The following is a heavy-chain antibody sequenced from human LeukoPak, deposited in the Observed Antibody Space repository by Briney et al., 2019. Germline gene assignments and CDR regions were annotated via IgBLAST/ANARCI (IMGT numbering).Heavy chain of an antibody. V-gene: IGHV3-7*01. Sequence: GRSLRLSCAASRFTLSSYWISWGRQPPGKGLEWVANIKQDGSEKYYMDSVKGRFTIARDNAKNSLYLQMNSLRAEDTAVYYCARDFPWSGYYTPPALDYWGQGTLVTVSS. CDR3: ARDFPWSGYYTPPALDY. CDR1: RFTLSSYW. D-gene: IGHD3-3*01. J-gene: IGHJ4*02. CDR2: IKQDGSEK.